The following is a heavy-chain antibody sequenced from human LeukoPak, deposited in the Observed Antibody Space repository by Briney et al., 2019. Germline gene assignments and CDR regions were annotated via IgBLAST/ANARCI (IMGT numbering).Heavy chain of an antibody. CDR2: ISWNSGSI. V-gene: IGHV3-9*01. Sequence: GGSLRPSCAASGFTFDGYAVHWVRQAPGKGLEWVSGISWNSGSIGYADSVKGRFTISRDNAKNSLYLQMNSLRAEDTALYYCAKDLYVDTAMVNPYYYGMDVWGQGTTVTVSS. CDR1: GFTFDGYA. D-gene: IGHD5-18*01. J-gene: IGHJ6*02. CDR3: AKDLYVDTAMVNPYYYGMDV.